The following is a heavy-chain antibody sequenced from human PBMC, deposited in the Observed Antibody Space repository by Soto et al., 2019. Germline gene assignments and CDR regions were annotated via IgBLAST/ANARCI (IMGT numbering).Heavy chain of an antibody. V-gene: IGHV3-9*01. CDR3: AKGSAYSSGWYGY. Sequence: EVQLVESGGGLVQPGRSLRLSCAASGFTFDDYAMHWVRQAPGKGLEWVSGISWNSGSIGYADSVKGRFTISRDNAKNSLYLQMNSLRAEDTALYYCAKGSAYSSGWYGYWGQGTLVTVSS. CDR1: GFTFDDYA. CDR2: ISWNSGSI. D-gene: IGHD6-19*01. J-gene: IGHJ4*02.